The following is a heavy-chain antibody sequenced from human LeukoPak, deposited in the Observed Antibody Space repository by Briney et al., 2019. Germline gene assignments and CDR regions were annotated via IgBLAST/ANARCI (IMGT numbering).Heavy chain of an antibody. CDR2: IIPILGIA. D-gene: IGHD5-24*01. V-gene: IGHV1-69*04. Sequence: ASVKVSCKASGGTFSSYAISWVRQAPGQGLEWMGRIIPILGIANYAQKFQGRVTITADKSTSTAYMELSSLRSEDTAVYYCARGGAGYNHFDYWGQGTLVTVSS. J-gene: IGHJ4*02. CDR3: ARGGAGYNHFDY. CDR1: GGTFSSYA.